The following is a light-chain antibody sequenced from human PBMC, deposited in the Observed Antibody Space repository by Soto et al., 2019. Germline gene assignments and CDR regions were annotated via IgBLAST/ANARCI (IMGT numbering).Light chain of an antibody. CDR2: GAS. J-gene: IGKJ1*01. CDR3: QQYANSPT. V-gene: IGKV3-20*01. CDR1: QSVSSNY. Sequence: EIVLTQSPGTLSLSPGERATLSCRASQSVSSNYLAWYQQKPGQAPRLLIYGASSRATGIPDRFRGSGSGTDLTLTISRLEPEDFAVYYCQQYANSPTFGQGTKVEIK.